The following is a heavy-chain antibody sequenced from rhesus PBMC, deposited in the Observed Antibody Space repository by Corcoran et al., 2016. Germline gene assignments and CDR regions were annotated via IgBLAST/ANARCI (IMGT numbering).Heavy chain of an antibody. CDR1: GGSITIGNW. CDR2: NHGSSGRT. J-gene: IGHJ4*01. Sequence: QVQLQESGPAVVKPSETLSLTCAVSGGSITIGNWWSWIRQSPGKGLEWTGGNHGSSGRTYYHPALNSRVTISTDTSKNQFSLKLTSVTAADTAVYYCASGPLSQLDYWGQGVLVTVSS. CDR3: ASGPLSQLDY. V-gene: IGHV4-93*01.